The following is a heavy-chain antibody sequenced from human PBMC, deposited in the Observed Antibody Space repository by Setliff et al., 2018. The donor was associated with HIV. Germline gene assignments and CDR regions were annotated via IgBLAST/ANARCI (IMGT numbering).Heavy chain of an antibody. V-gene: IGHV3-7*03. Sequence: LRLSCAASGFTFSSYRMNWVRQAPGKGLEFMANIKQDGSEKYYVDSVKGRFTISRDNAKNSLYLQMNSLRAEDTAVYYCARDTSNYYGSGSYYPGDYWGQGTLVTVSS. CDR1: GFTFSSYR. CDR3: ARDTSNYYGSGSYYPGDY. CDR2: IKQDGSEK. J-gene: IGHJ4*02. D-gene: IGHD3-10*01.